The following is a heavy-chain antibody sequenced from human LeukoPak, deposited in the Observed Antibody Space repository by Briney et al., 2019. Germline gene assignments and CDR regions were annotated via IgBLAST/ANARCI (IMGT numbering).Heavy chain of an antibody. Sequence: GGSLRLSCVASGFTFTNYWMTWVRQAPGKGLEWVANMKQDGREKYYADSVKGRFTISRDNSKNTLYLQMNSLRAEDTAVYYCAKDPYDYVWGSFLGYLIHWGQGTLVTVSS. J-gene: IGHJ4*02. CDR3: AKDPYDYVWGSFLGYLIH. CDR1: GFTFTNYW. CDR2: MKQDGREK. V-gene: IGHV3-7*01. D-gene: IGHD3-16*01.